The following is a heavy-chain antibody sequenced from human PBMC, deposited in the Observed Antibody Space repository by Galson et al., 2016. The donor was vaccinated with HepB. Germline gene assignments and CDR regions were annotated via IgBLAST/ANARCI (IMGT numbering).Heavy chain of an antibody. J-gene: IGHJ3*01. CDR2: TSYRCAWYY. D-gene: IGHD1-14*01. Sequence: CAIPWDSASNNSAAWHWVRQSPSSGLEWLGRTSYRCAWYYEYTLSLRGRRIVNPDTSTNQFSLHLHSVTPEDTAIYYCTRTTHRGRKLAFDVWGPGSTVTVSS. CDR3: TRTTHRGRKLAFDV. CDR1: WDSASNNSAA. V-gene: IGHV6-1*01.